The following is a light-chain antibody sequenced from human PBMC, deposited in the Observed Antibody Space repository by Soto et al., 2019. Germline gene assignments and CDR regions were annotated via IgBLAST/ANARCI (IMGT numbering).Light chain of an antibody. V-gene: IGKV1-5*01. CDR2: DAS. Sequence: DIQMTQSPSTLSASVGDRVTITCWASQSISSWLAWYQQKPGKAPKLLIYDASSLESGVPSRFSGSGSGTEFTLTISSLQPDDFATYYCQQQRTFGQGTKVEIK. J-gene: IGKJ1*01. CDR3: QQQRT. CDR1: QSISSW.